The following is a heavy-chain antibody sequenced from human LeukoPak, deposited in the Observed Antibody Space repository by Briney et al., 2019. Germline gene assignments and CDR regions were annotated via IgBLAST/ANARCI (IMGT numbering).Heavy chain of an antibody. J-gene: IGHJ3*02. CDR1: GFTFSSYS. D-gene: IGHD6-6*01. Sequence: PGGSLRLSCAASGFTFSSYSMNWVRQAPGKGLEWVSSISSSSSYIYYADSVKGRFTISRDNAKNSLYLQMNSLRAEDTAVYYCARAPSIAASDAFDIWGQGTMVTVSS. CDR2: ISSSSSYI. CDR3: ARAPSIAASDAFDI. V-gene: IGHV3-21*01.